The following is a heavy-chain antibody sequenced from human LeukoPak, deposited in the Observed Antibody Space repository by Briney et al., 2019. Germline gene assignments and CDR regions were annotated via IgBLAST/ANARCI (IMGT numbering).Heavy chain of an antibody. CDR1: GYTFTSYS. CDR2: INPKSGAT. CDR3: ARESTNYVRYWYFDL. J-gene: IGHJ2*01. D-gene: IGHD4/OR15-4a*01. Sequence: ASVKVSCKASGYTFTSYSISWVRQAPGQGLEWMGWINPKSGATNYAQTFQGRVTMTRDTSLSTAYMELSSLTSGDTAVYYCARESTNYVRYWYFDLWGRGALVTVSS. V-gene: IGHV1-2*02.